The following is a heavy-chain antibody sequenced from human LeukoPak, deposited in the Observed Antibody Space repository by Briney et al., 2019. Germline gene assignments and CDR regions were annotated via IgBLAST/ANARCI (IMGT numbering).Heavy chain of an antibody. CDR2: INHSGST. CDR1: GGSFSGYY. V-gene: IGHV4-34*01. D-gene: IGHD3-9*01. CDR3: ARRWLLYDYYMDV. Sequence: SETLSLTCAVYGGSFSGYYWSWIRQPPGKGLEWIGEINHSGSTNYNPSLKSRVTISVDTSKNQFSLKLSSVTAADTAVYYCARRWLLYDYYMDVWGKGTTVTISS. J-gene: IGHJ6*03.